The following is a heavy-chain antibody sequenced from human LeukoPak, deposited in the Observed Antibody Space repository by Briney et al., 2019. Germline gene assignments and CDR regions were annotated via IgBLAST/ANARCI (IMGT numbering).Heavy chain of an antibody. J-gene: IGHJ3*02. CDR3: ARHYYDSNAFDI. D-gene: IGHD3-22*01. CDR2: IQYSGST. V-gene: IGHV4-59*08. CDR1: GGSISSYY. Sequence: SETLSLTCTVSGGSISSYYWSWIRQPPGKGLEWIGFIQYSGSTNYNPSLKSRVTISVDTSKNQFSLKLSSVTAADTAVYYCARHYYDSNAFDIWGQGTMVTVSS.